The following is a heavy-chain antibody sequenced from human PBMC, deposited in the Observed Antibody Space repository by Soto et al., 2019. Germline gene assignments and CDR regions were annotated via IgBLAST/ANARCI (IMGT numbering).Heavy chain of an antibody. V-gene: IGHV5-10-1*01. CDR2: IDPSDSQT. CDR3: ARQIYDSHTGPNSQYFDS. CDR1: GCRFAAHG. J-gene: IGHJ4*02. Sequence: GCRFAAHGVPWVLQNGREWFEWMGRIDPSDSQTYYSPSFRGHVTISVTKSITTVFLQWSSLRASDTAMYYCARQIYDSHTGPNSQYFDSWGQGTPVTVSS. D-gene: IGHD5-12*01.